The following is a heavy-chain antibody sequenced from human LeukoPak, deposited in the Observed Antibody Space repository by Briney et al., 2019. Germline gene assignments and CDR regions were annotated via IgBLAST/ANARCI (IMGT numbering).Heavy chain of an antibody. CDR3: ARVLRYFDWLPHYYYYGMDV. CDR2: ISYDGSNK. Sequence: GRSLRLSCAASGFTFSSYAMHWVRQAPGKGLEWVAVISYDGSNKYYADSVKGRFTISRDNSKNTLYLQMNSLRAEDTAVYYCARVLRYFDWLPHYYYYGMDVWGQGTTVTVSS. J-gene: IGHJ6*02. CDR1: GFTFSSYA. D-gene: IGHD3-9*01. V-gene: IGHV3-30*04.